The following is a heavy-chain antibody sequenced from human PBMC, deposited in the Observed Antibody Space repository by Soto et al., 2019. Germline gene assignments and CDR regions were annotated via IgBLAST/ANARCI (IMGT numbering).Heavy chain of an antibody. CDR3: AKDRGEEGLKFLEWFGGMDV. Sequence: GGSLRLSCAASGFTVSNYWMNWVRQAPGRGLVWVSHIKSDGTTSYADSVEGRFTVSRDDAKNTFYLQMNSLRAEDTAVYYCAKDRGEEGLKFLEWFGGMDVWGHGTTVTVSS. CDR1: GFTVSNYW. J-gene: IGHJ6*02. D-gene: IGHD3-3*01. V-gene: IGHV3-74*01. CDR2: IKSDGTT.